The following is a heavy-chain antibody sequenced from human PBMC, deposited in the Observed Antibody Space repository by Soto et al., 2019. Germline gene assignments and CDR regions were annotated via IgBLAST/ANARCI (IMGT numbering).Heavy chain of an antibody. J-gene: IGHJ5*02. CDR2: IYYSGKT. V-gene: IGHV4-39*01. CDR1: GGSISSSDYY. D-gene: IGHD3-10*01. CDR3: VRSYGLGSPNWFDP. Sequence: PXETLSLTCTVSGGSISSSDYYWGWIRQPPGKGLEWIGSIYYSGKTLYNPSLQSRVTISVDTSKNQFTLNLRSLTAADTAVYYCVRSYGLGSPNWFDPWGQGTLVTVSS.